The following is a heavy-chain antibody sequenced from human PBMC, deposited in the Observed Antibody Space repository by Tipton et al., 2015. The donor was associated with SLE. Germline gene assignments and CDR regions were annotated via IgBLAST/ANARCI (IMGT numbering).Heavy chain of an antibody. Sequence: TLSLTCTVSGGSISSISYYWGWIRQPPGKGLEWIGSIYYSGSTYYNPSLKSRVTISVDTSKNQFSLKLSSVTAADTAVYYCATHYYYYGMDVWGQGTTVTVSS. CDR1: GGSISSISYY. V-gene: IGHV4-39*07. CDR3: ATHYYYYGMDV. CDR2: IYYSGST. J-gene: IGHJ6*02.